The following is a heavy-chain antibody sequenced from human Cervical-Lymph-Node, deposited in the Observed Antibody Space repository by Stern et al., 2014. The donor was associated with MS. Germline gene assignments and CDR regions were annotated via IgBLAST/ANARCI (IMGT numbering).Heavy chain of an antibody. CDR2: LYPGDYET. V-gene: IGHV5-51*01. J-gene: IGHJ4*02. CDR1: GYKFSIYW. CDR3: ARQTTAWASDV. Sequence: VQLVESGAELIRPGESLKISCKGSGYKFSIYWIACVRQMPGKGLEWRGILYPGDYETRYSASFQGQVAMSADKSTRTAYLQWSSLNAADTAMYFCARQTTAWASDVWGQGTLVTVSS. D-gene: IGHD1-14*01.